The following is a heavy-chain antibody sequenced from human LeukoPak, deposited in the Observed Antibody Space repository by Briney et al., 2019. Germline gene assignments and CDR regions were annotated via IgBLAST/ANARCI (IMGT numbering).Heavy chain of an antibody. CDR3: AREQWFRWEY. D-gene: IGHD3-22*01. J-gene: IGHJ4*02. Sequence: GGSLRPSCAASGFSVNDYYMIWVRQAPGKGLEWVSYISSRDNIIYYADSVKGRFTVSLDNAKNSLHLHLNSLRTEDTAVYYCAREQWFRWEYWGQGVLVTVSA. V-gene: IGHV3-11*01. CDR2: ISSRDNII. CDR1: GFSVNDYY.